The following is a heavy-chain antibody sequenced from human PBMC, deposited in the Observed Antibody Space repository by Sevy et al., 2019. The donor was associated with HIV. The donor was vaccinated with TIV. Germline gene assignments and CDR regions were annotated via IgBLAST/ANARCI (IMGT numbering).Heavy chain of an antibody. CDR3: AGDSRTAAAGTRYFDY. J-gene: IGHJ4*02. CDR2: ISSSSSYI. D-gene: IGHD6-13*01. CDR1: GFTFSSYS. V-gene: IGHV3-21*01. Sequence: GGSLRLSCAASGFTFSSYSMNWVRQAPGKGLEWVSSISSSSSYIYYADSVKGGFTISRDNAKNSLYLQMNSLRAEDMAVYDCAGDSRTAAAGTRYFDYWGQGTLVTVSS.